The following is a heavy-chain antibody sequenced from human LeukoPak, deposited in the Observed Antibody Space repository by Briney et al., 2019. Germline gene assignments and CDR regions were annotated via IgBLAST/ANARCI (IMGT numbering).Heavy chain of an antibody. CDR2: ISAYNGNT. J-gene: IGHJ5*02. CDR3: ARDIRSYYYDSSGTSRFDP. CDR1: GYTFTSYG. V-gene: IGHV1-18*01. Sequence: ASVKVSCKASGYTFTSYGISWVRQAPGQGLEWMGWISAYNGNTNYAQKLQGRVTMTTDTSTSTAYMELRSLRSDDTAVYYCARDIRSYYYDSSGTSRFDPWGQGTLVTVSS. D-gene: IGHD3-22*01.